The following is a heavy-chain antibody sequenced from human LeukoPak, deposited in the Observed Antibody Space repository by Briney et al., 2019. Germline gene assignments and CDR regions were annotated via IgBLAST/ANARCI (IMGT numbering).Heavy chain of an antibody. J-gene: IGHJ4*02. V-gene: IGHV3-30*14. Sequence: GGSLRLSCAASGFTFSSYAMHWVRQAPGKGLEWMAVISYDGSNKYYADSVKGRFTISRDNSKNTLYLQMNSLRAEDTAVYYCARAPEWLVFDYWGQGTLVTVSS. D-gene: IGHD3-3*01. CDR1: GFTFSSYA. CDR2: ISYDGSNK. CDR3: ARAPEWLVFDY.